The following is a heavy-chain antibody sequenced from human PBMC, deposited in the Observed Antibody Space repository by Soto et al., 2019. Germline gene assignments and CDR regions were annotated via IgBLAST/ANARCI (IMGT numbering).Heavy chain of an antibody. J-gene: IGHJ4*02. Sequence: GGSLRLSCAPSGFTVKGNYVGWARQASGRGMEWVSIIFSAGMTYYTDSVKGRFAISKDISKNTLSLQMNSLRADDTAVYFCAGAYSYNYAFDYWGLGTPVTVSS. V-gene: IGHV3-53*01. CDR2: IFSAGMT. D-gene: IGHD1-1*01. CDR3: AGAYSYNYAFDY. CDR1: GFTVKGNY.